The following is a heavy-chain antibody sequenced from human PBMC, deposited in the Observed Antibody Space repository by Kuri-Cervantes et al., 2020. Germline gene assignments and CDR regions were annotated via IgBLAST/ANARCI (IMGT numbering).Heavy chain of an antibody. CDR3: AKGRGVYCSSTSCGNHFDY. CDR1: GFTFSTYA. J-gene: IGHJ4*02. CDR2: ISSSGGST. Sequence: LSLTCAASGFTFSTYAMSWVRRAPGKGLEWVTAISSSGGSTYYADSVKGRFTISRDNSKNTLYLQMNSLRAEDTAVYYCAKGRGVYCSSTSCGNHFDYWGQGTLVTVSS. V-gene: IGHV3-23*01. D-gene: IGHD2-2*01.